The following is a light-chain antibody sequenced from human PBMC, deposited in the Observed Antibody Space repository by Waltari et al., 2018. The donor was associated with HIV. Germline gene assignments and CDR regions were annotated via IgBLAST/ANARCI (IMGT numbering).Light chain of an antibody. J-gene: IGLJ3*02. CDR3: AFFTDDNTLL. Sequence: SAVTQPASVSGLPGQSSTISCPGDASVFGLYNFFSWYQQHPGKLPTLIVSDVDRRASGISTRVSGSKSGHTASLSISGLRAEDEADYYCAFFTDDNTLLFGGGTKVTVL. CDR2: DVD. V-gene: IGLV2-14*03. CDR1: ASVFGLYNF.